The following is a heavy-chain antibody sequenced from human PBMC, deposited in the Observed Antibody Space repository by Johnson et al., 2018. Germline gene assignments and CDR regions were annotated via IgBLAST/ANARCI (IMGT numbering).Heavy chain of an antibody. CDR2: IKQDGSDE. Sequence: VQLVQSGGGLVQXGGSLRLSCVASGFTFSNYWMNWVRQAPGKGLEWVANIKQDGSDEYYVDSVKGRFTISRDKAKNSLYLQMDSRRAEATAVYYCANSITMIPQDVWGKGTTVTVSS. D-gene: IGHD3-22*01. CDR3: ANSITMIPQDV. J-gene: IGHJ6*04. CDR1: GFTFSNYW. V-gene: IGHV3-7*01.